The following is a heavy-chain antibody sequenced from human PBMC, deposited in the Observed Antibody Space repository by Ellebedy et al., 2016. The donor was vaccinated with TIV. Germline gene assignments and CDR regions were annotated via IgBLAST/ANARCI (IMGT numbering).Heavy chain of an antibody. CDR3: ARDPYGGNLLVY. CDR1: GFTVSSNY. V-gene: IGHV3-53*01. J-gene: IGHJ4*02. D-gene: IGHD4-23*01. CDR2: IYCGGST. Sequence: GESLKISCAASGFTVSSNYMTWVRQAPGKGLEWVSVIYCGGSTSYADSVKGRFTIPKDNSKNTLYLQMNSLRAEDTAVYYCARDPYGGNLLVYWGQGTLVTVSS.